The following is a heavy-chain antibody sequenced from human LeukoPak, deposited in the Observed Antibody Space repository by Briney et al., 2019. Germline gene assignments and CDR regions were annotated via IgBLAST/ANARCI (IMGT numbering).Heavy chain of an antibody. Sequence: SVKVSCKASGGTFSSYAISWVRQAPGQGLEWMGRIIPILGIANYAQKFQGRVTITADKSTSTAYMELSSLRSEDTAVYYCARGVEMATRGDYYYGMDVWGQGTTVTVSS. D-gene: IGHD5-24*01. CDR2: IIPILGIA. V-gene: IGHV1-69*04. J-gene: IGHJ6*02. CDR3: ARGVEMATRGDYYYGMDV. CDR1: GGTFSSYA.